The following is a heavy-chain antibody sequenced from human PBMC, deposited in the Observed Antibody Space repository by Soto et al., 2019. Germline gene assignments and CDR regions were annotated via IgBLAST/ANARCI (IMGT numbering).Heavy chain of an antibody. J-gene: IGHJ4*02. Sequence: QITLKESGPTLVKPTQTLTLTCTFSGFSLSTSGVGVGWIRQPPRKDLEWLALIYWDDDKRYSPSLKSSLTITKDPSKNQVVPTPTNMDPVHTATYNCAHENMVATLSFQSRGQGTLVTVSS. V-gene: IGHV2-5*02. CDR1: GFSLSTSGVG. CDR2: IYWDDDK. D-gene: IGHD5-12*01. CDR3: AHENMVATLSFQS.